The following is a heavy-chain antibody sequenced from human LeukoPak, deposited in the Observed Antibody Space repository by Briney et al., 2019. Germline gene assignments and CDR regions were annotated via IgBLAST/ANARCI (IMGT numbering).Heavy chain of an antibody. D-gene: IGHD3-3*01. CDR2: IYYSGST. V-gene: IGHV4-59*01. Sequence: TSETLSLTCTVSGGSISSYYWSWIRQPPGKGLEWIGYIYYSGSTNYYPSLKSRVTISVDTSKNQFSLKLSSVTAADTAVYYCARDRLGYYDFRSGYGMDVWGQGTTVTVSS. J-gene: IGHJ6*02. CDR3: ARDRLGYYDFRSGYGMDV. CDR1: GGSISSYY.